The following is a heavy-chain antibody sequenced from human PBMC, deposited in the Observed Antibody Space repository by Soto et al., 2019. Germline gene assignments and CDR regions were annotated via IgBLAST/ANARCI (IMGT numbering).Heavy chain of an antibody. Sequence: QVQLVQSGDEVKKPGASVKVSCKASGYIFVNYGIAWVRQAPGQGLEWMGWISPYTGNTHPATKVRGRLTMTTDTSMRTAYMDLGSLTSDDTAVYYCVMVDNYVTPTPQDVWGQGTTVTVSS. J-gene: IGHJ6*01. V-gene: IGHV1-18*01. CDR1: GYIFVNYG. CDR2: ISPYTGNT. CDR3: VMVDNYVTPTPQDV. D-gene: IGHD3-16*01.